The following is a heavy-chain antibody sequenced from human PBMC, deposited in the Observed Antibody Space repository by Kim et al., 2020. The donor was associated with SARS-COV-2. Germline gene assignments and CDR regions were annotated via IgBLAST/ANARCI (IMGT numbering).Heavy chain of an antibody. Sequence: ASVKVSCKASGYTFTSYGISWVRQAPGQGLEWMGWISAYNGNTNYAQKLQGRVTMTTDTSTSTAYMELRSLRSDDTAVYYCARVRLLAAAAHNWFDPWGQGTLVTVSS. D-gene: IGHD6-13*01. CDR2: ISAYNGNT. CDR3: ARVRLLAAAAHNWFDP. CDR1: GYTFTSYG. V-gene: IGHV1-18*01. J-gene: IGHJ5*02.